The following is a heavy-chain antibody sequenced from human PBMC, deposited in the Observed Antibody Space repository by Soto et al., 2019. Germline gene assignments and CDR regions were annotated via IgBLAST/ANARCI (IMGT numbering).Heavy chain of an antibody. CDR3: ARERSSIAAGGYGMDV. Sequence: QVQLVQSGAEVKKPGSSVKVSCKASGGTFSSYAISWVRQAPGQGLEWMGGIIPIFGTANYAQKFQGRVTITADESTSXAYMELSSLRSEDTAVYYCARERSSIAAGGYGMDVWGQGTTVTVSS. J-gene: IGHJ6*02. CDR1: GGTFSSYA. D-gene: IGHD6-6*01. CDR2: IIPIFGTA. V-gene: IGHV1-69*12.